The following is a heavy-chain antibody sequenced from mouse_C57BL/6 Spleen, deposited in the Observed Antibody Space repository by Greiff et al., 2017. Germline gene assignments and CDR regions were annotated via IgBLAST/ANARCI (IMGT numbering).Heavy chain of an antibody. J-gene: IGHJ3*01. CDR3: TTDSSGLAWFAY. CDR2: IDPENGDT. D-gene: IGHD3-2*02. Sequence: EVQLQQSGAELVRPGASVKLSCTASGFNIKDDYMHWVKQRPEQGLEWIGWIDPENGDTEYASKFQGKATITADTSSNTAYLQRSSLTSEDTAVYYCTTDSSGLAWFAYWGQGTLVTVSA. CDR1: GFNIKDDY. V-gene: IGHV14-4*01.